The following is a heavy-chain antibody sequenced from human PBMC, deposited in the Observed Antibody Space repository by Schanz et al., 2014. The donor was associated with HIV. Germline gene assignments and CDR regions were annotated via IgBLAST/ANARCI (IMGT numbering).Heavy chain of an antibody. D-gene: IGHD3-22*01. Sequence: QVQLVQSGAEVKKPGASVKVSCETSGYRFSDYDINWVRQAPGQGLEWMGWLNTNIGATDYAPKFQGRVTLTGDTSISTAYLEVPRLTSDDTAVFYCARSRYHQFLGYFDLWGQGSLVTVSS. CDR1: GYRFSDYD. CDR2: LNTNIGAT. CDR3: ARSRYHQFLGYFDL. J-gene: IGHJ4*02. V-gene: IGHV1-2*02.